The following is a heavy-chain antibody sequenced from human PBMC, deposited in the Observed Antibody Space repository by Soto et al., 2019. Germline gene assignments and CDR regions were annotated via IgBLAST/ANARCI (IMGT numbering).Heavy chain of an antibody. D-gene: IGHD3-10*01. V-gene: IGHV4-59*01. CDR3: ARDNPKYYYGSGSVGNWFDP. J-gene: IGHJ5*02. Sequence: ETLSLSCPGSGVSISSYYWSWIRQPAGKGLEWIGYIYYSGSTNYNPSLKSRVTISVDTSKNQFSLKLSSVTAADTAVYYCARDNPKYYYGSGSVGNWFDPWGQGTLVTVSS. CDR2: IYYSGST. CDR1: GVSISSYY.